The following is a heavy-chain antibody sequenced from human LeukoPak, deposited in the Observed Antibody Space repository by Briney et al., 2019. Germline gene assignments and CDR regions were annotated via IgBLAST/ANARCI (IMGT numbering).Heavy chain of an antibody. CDR1: GFTYRSYS. V-gene: IGHV3-48*01. J-gene: IGHJ4*02. CDR3: ARPRDGYYYDSSGYYW. Sequence: GGSLRLSCAASGFTYRSYSMNWVRHPPGKGLEWVSYISSSSSTIYYADSVKGRFTISRDNAKNSLHLQMNSLRAEDTAVYYCARPRDGYYYDSSGYYWWGQGTLVTVSS. CDR2: ISSSSSTI. D-gene: IGHD3-22*01.